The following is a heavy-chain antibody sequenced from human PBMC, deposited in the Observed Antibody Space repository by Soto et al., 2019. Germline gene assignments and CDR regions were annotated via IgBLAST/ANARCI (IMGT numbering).Heavy chain of an antibody. V-gene: IGHV1-18*01. CDR1: GYTFTSYG. CDR2: ISAYNGNT. J-gene: IGHJ3*02. D-gene: IGHD4-17*01. Sequence: ASVKVSCKASGYTFTSYGISWVRQAPGQGLEWMGWISAYNGNTNYAQKLQGRVTMTTDTSTSTAYMELRSLRSDDTAVYYCARGRTPTVTTSGRAFDIWGQGTMVTVS. CDR3: ARGRTPTVTTSGRAFDI.